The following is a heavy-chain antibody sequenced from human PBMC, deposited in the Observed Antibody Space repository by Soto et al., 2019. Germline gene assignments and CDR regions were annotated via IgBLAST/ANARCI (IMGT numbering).Heavy chain of an antibody. D-gene: IGHD2-2*02. V-gene: IGHV3-30*18. CDR2: ISYDGSEK. Sequence: LRLSCAASGFTFNTYGMHWVRQAPGKGLEWVAVISYDGSEKYYVDSVKGRFTISKDNSKNTLYLQMNSLRPEDTAVYYCAKSPNFYCSSPNCYKYYFGHWRQGTRVTVSS. CDR3: AKSPNFYCSSPNCYKYYFGH. CDR1: GFTFNTYG. J-gene: IGHJ4*02.